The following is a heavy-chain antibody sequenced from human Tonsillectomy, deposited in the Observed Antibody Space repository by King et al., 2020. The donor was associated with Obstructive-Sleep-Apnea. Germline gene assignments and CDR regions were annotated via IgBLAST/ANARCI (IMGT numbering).Heavy chain of an antibody. Sequence: VQLVESGGGVIQPGRSLRLSCAASGFTFSSYGMHWVRQAPGTGLEWVAVIWYDGSNKYYADSVKGRFTISRDNSKNTLYLQMNSLRAEDTAVYYCAKDSYGDPVGYFDYWGQGTLVTVSS. CDR1: GFTFSSYG. V-gene: IGHV3-33*06. D-gene: IGHD4-17*01. J-gene: IGHJ4*02. CDR3: AKDSYGDPVGYFDY. CDR2: IWYDGSNK.